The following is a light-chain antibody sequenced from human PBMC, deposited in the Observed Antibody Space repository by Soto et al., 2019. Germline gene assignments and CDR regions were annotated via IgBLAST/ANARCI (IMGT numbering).Light chain of an antibody. Sequence: QSVLTQPASVSGSPGQSITISCTGTSSDVGDYNYVSWYQQHPGKAPKLIVYEVSHRLSGVSDRFSGSKSGHTASLTISGLQDDDEADYYCSSSITNNIVVFGGGTTLTVL. V-gene: IGLV2-14*01. CDR3: SSSITNNIVV. CDR1: SSDVGDYNY. J-gene: IGLJ2*01. CDR2: EVS.